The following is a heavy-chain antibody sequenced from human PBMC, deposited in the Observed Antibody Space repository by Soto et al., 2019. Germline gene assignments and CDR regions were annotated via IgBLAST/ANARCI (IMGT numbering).Heavy chain of an antibody. J-gene: IGHJ3*01. V-gene: IGHV4-39*01. CDR3: VRHRSGTWFGEGAFDL. Sequence: SETLSLTCTVSGGSISSSNYYWGWIRQPPGKGLEWIGSIYYSGSTYYNPSLKSRVTISVDTSKNQFSLWLNSLTAADTAVFFCVRHRSGTWFGEGAFDLWGHGTMVTVSS. D-gene: IGHD3-10*01. CDR1: GGSISSSNYY. CDR2: IYYSGST.